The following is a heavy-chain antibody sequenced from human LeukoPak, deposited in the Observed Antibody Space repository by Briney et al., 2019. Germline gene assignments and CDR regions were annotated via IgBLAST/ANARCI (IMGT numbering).Heavy chain of an antibody. CDR1: GGSISSGGYY. D-gene: IGHD3-10*01. CDR2: IYYSGST. V-gene: IGHV4-31*02. CDR3: ARLYGSGSPYFDY. Sequence: SETLSLTWTVSGGSISSGGYYWSWIREHPGKGVEWIGYIYYSGSTYYNPSLKSRVTISVDTPKNQFSLKLSSVTAADTAVYYCARLYGSGSPYFDYWGQGTLVTVSS. J-gene: IGHJ4*02.